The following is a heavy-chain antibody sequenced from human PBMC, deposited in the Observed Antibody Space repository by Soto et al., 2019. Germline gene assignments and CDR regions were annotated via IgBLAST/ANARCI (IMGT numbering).Heavy chain of an antibody. CDR2: ISYDGSNR. Sequence: GGSLRLSCAASGFTFSYYGLHWVRHAPGKGLEWVAGISYDGSNRNYADSVKGRFTISRDNTKSSLFLQMNSLGVEDTAVYYCARGGGGGLFEHWGQGVLVTVSS. D-gene: IGHD2-21*01. CDR3: ARGGGGGLFEH. J-gene: IGHJ4*02. CDR1: GFTFSYYG. V-gene: IGHV3-30*03.